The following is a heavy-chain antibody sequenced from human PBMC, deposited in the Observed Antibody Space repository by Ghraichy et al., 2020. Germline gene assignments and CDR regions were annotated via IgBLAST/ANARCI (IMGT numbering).Heavy chain of an antibody. CDR2: IYPGGSDV. V-gene: IGHV5-51*01. D-gene: IGHD2/OR15-2a*01. Sequence: GESLNISCKGSGYIFTNYWIAWVRQMPGKGLEWMGLIYPGGSDVRYNPSFQGQVTISADTSISTAYLQWSSLKASDTAIYYCVKRHPEYNSAWSFFDRWGQGTLVTVSS. J-gene: IGHJ4*02. CDR1: GYIFTNYW. CDR3: VKRHPEYNSAWSFFDR.